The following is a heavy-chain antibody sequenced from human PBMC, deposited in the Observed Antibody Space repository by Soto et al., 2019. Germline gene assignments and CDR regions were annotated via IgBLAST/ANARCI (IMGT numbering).Heavy chain of an antibody. J-gene: IGHJ6*02. CDR2: TYYRSKWYN. CDR1: GDSVSSNSAA. D-gene: IGHD3-10*01. CDR3: ARSDPTMVRGVIKGYYYGMDV. V-gene: IGHV6-1*01. Sequence: SQTLSLTCAISGDSVSSNSAAWNWIRQSPSRGLEWLGRTYYRSKWYNDYAVSVKSRITINPDTSKNQFSLQLNSVTPEDTAVYYCARSDPTMVRGVIKGYYYGMDVWGQGTTVTVSS.